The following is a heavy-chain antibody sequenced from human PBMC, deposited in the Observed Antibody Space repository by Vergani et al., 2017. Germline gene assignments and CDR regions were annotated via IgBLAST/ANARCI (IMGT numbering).Heavy chain of an antibody. V-gene: IGHV4-59*01. Sequence: QVQLQESGPGLVKPSETLSLTCTVSGGSISSYYWSWIRQPPGKGLEWIGYIYYSGSTNYNPSLKSRVTISVDTSKNQFSLKLSSVTAADTVVYYCARDLMIGAVTVSDYWGQGTLVTVSS. CDR3: ARDLMIGAVTVSDY. CDR1: GGSISSYY. CDR2: IYYSGST. D-gene: IGHD3-16*01. J-gene: IGHJ4*02.